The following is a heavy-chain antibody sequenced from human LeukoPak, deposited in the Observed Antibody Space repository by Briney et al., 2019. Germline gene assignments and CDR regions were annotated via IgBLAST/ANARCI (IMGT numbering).Heavy chain of an antibody. D-gene: IGHD6-13*01. Sequence: GRSLRLSCEASGFTLEDYGIHWVRQVPGKGLEWVSGVTWSSRSKKYADSVRGRFSISRDDANNSLFLQMNNLRPEDTALYYCAKDSEARSISWYSHFDLWGCGTLVTVSS. CDR2: VTWSSRSK. CDR3: AKDSEARSISWYSHFDL. CDR1: GFTLEDYG. V-gene: IGHV3-9*01. J-gene: IGHJ2*01.